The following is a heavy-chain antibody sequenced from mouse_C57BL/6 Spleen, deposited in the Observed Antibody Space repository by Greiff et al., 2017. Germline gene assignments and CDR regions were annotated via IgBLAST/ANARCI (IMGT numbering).Heavy chain of an antibody. CDR1: GFTFSDYG. D-gene: IGHD1-1*01. CDR3: ARCITTVVEDYAMDY. J-gene: IGHJ4*01. Sequence: EVHLVESGGGLVKPGGSLKLSCAASGFTFSDYGMHWVRQAPEKGLEWVAYISSGSSTIYYADTVKGRFTISRDNAKNTLFLQMTSLRSEDTAMYYCARCITTVVEDYAMDYWGQGTSVTVSS. V-gene: IGHV5-17*01. CDR2: ISSGSSTI.